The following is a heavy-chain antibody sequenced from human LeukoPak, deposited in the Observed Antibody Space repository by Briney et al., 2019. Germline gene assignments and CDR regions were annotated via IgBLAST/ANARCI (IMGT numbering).Heavy chain of an antibody. V-gene: IGHV4-38-2*02. CDR2: IYHGGST. CDR3: ARHPSGRMWLQQGGWFDP. J-gene: IGHJ5*02. CDR1: GYSISSGYF. D-gene: IGHD5-24*01. Sequence: SETLSLTCTVSGYSISSGYFWGWIRQPPGKGLEWIGSIYHGGSTFYNPSLKSRVTISEDTSKNQFSLRLTSVTAADTAVYYCARHPSGRMWLQQGGWFDPWGQGTLVTVSS.